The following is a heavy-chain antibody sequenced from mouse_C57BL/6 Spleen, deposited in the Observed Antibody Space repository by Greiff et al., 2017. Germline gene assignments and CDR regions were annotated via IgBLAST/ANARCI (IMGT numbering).Heavy chain of an antibody. J-gene: IGHJ1*03. CDR1: GYSITSGYY. CDR3: ARFSTTVVARYFDV. D-gene: IGHD1-1*01. CDR2: ISYDGSN. Sequence: EVKLMESGPGLVKPSQSLSLTCSVTGYSITSGYYWNWIRQFPGNKLEWMGYISYDGSNNYNPSLKNRISITRDTSKNQFFLTLNSVTTEDTATYYCARFSTTVVARYFDVWGTGTTVTVSS. V-gene: IGHV3-6*01.